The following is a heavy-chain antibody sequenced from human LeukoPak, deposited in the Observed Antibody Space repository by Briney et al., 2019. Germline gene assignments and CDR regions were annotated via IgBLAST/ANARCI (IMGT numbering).Heavy chain of an antibody. Sequence: SQTLSLTCTVSGGSISSGSYYWSWIRQPAGKGLEWIGRIYTSGSTNYNPSLKSRVTISVDTSKNQFSLKLSSVTAADTAVYYCASDPLGYWGQGTLVTVSS. CDR3: ASDPLGY. J-gene: IGHJ4*02. V-gene: IGHV4-61*02. D-gene: IGHD3-16*01. CDR2: IYTSGST. CDR1: GGSISSGSYY.